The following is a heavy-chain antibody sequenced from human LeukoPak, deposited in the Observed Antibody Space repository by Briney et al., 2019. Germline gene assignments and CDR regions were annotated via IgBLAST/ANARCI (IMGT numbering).Heavy chain of an antibody. D-gene: IGHD2-8*01. J-gene: IGHJ3*02. CDR3: ARSAPWFGVFVGAFDI. CDR1: GDSISSYY. Sequence: SETLSLTCTVSGDSISSYYWSWIRQPPGKGLEWIGYIYYSGSTYYNPSLKSRVTISVDTSKNQFSLKLSSVTAADTAVYYCARSAPWFGVFVGAFDIWGQGTMVTVSS. V-gene: IGHV4-59*08. CDR2: IYYSGST.